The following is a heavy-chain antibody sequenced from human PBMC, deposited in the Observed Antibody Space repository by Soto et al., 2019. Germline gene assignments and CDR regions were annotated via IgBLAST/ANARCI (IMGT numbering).Heavy chain of an antibody. CDR2: IYYSGST. J-gene: IGHJ4*02. V-gene: IGHV4-31*03. D-gene: IGHD3-10*01. CDR1: GGSISSGGYY. Sequence: TLSLTCTVSGGSISSGGYYWSWIRQHPGKGLEWIGYIYYSGSTYYNPSLKSRVTISVDTSKNQFSLKLSSVTAADTAVYYCARVNYYGSGSYLDRASEKYYFDYWGQGTLVTVSS. CDR3: ARVNYYGSGSYLDRASEKYYFDY.